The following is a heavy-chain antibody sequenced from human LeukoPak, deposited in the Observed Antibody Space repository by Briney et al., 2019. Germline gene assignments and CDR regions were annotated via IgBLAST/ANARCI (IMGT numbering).Heavy chain of an antibody. J-gene: IGHJ3*02. CDR2: ISDSDDYT. Sequence: GSLRLSCAASGFTFSSYGMSWVRQAPGKGLEWVSSISDSDDYTYYADSVKGRFTISRDNSKNTLYLQMNSLRAEDTAVYYCAKDRGSRSYYDAFDIWGQGTMVTVSS. D-gene: IGHD1-26*01. V-gene: IGHV3-23*01. CDR1: GFTFSSYG. CDR3: AKDRGSRSYYDAFDI.